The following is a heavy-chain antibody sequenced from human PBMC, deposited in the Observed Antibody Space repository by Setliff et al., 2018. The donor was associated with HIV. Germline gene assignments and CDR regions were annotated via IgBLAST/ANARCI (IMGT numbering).Heavy chain of an antibody. CDR1: GFTFSNYG. CDR2: IWYDGSNK. V-gene: IGHV3-33*06. J-gene: IGHJ6*02. CDR3: AKPLTQWGVSPYHYAVDV. D-gene: IGHD1-26*01. Sequence: LRLSCAASGFTFSNYGIHWVRQAPGKGLEWVALIWYDGSNKQYADSVKGRFTMSRDNSKNTLYLQMNSLRAEDTAVYYCAKPLTQWGVSPYHYAVDVWGQGTTVTVSS.